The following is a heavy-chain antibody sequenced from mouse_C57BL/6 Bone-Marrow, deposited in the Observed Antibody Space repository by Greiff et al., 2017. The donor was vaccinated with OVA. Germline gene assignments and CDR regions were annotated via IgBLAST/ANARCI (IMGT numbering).Heavy chain of an antibody. CDR1: GYAFSSYW. D-gene: IGHD1-1*01. V-gene: IGHV1-80*01. CDR2: IYPGDGDT. CDR3: AIPFTTVVAKDWAWFAY. J-gene: IGHJ3*01. Sequence: QVQLQQSGAELVKPGASVKISCKASGYAFSSYWMNWVKQRPGKGLEWIGQIYPGDGDTNYNGKFKGKATLTADKSSSTAYMQLSSLTSEDSAVYFCAIPFTTVVAKDWAWFAYWGQGTLVTVSA.